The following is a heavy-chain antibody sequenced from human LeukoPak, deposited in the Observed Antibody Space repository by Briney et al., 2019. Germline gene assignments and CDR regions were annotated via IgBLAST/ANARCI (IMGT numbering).Heavy chain of an antibody. CDR2: ISAYNGNT. CDR1: GYTSTSYG. D-gene: IGHD1-26*01. J-gene: IGHJ5*02. Sequence: ASVKVSCKASGYTSTSYGISWVRQAPGQGLEWMGWISAYNGNTNYAQKLQGRVTMTTDTSTSTAYMELRSLRSDDTAVYYCARDQNVGSSNWFDPWGQGTLVTVSS. V-gene: IGHV1-18*01. CDR3: ARDQNVGSSNWFDP.